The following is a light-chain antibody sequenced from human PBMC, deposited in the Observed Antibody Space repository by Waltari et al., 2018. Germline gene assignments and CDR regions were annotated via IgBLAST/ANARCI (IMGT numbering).Light chain of an antibody. CDR2: GNH. Sequence: QPLLTQPPSASGTPGQRVTLACSGSRSNIGGNNVRWYKQLPGAAPKLLIYGNHQRPSGVPDRFSGSKSGTSASLAISGLQTEDEADYYCSAWDDSLHGWVFGGGTGLTVL. J-gene: IGLJ3*02. CDR1: RSNIGGNN. CDR3: SAWDDSLHGWV. V-gene: IGLV1-44*01.